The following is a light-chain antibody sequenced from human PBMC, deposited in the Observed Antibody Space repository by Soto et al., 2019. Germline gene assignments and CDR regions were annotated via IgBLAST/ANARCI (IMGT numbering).Light chain of an antibody. J-gene: IGKJ5*01. CDR3: QQYNNWPIT. V-gene: IGKV1-5*03. CDR2: KAS. CDR1: QSIKSW. Sequence: DIQMTQSPSTLSASVGDRVTITCRASQSIKSWLAWYQQKPGKAPKLLIYKASSLESGVPSRFSGSGSGTEFTLTISSLQSEDFAVYYCQQYNNWPITFGQGTRLEIK.